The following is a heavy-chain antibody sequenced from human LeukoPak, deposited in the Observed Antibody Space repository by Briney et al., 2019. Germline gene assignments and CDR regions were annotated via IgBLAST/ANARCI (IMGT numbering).Heavy chain of an antibody. CDR3: ARELWPGDY. CDR2: IERDGSVR. V-gene: IGHV3-7*01. J-gene: IGHJ4*02. CDR1: GFTFSDYW. D-gene: IGHD3-16*01. Sequence: PGGSLRLSCTASGFTFSDYWMGWVRQAPGKGLEWVADIERDGSVRNYVDSVKGRFTISRDNAKKTLYLQMNSLRVEDTGVYYCARELWPGDYWGQGTLVTVSS.